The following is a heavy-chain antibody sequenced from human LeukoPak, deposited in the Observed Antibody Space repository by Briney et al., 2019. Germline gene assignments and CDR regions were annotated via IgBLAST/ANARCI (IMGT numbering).Heavy chain of an antibody. CDR2: ISGRDGST. D-gene: IGHD3-22*01. V-gene: IGHV3-23*01. J-gene: IGHJ4*02. Sequence: GGSLRLSCATSGFTFSSYAMSWVRQAPGKGLEWVSGISGRDGSTYYADSVKGRFTISRDNSKNTLYLEMNSLRPEDTALYYCAKHRRYYDSSGYDFDAWGQGTLVTVSS. CDR3: AKHRRYYDSSGYDFDA. CDR1: GFTFSSYA.